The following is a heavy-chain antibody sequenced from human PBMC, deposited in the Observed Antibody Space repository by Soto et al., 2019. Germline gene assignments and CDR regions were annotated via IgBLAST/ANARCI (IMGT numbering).Heavy chain of an antibody. CDR2: IYYSGST. J-gene: IGHJ6*04. CDR3: ARGDPDYALEV. V-gene: IGHV4-59*01. CDR1: GGSISSYY. D-gene: IGHD4-17*01. Sequence: SETLSLTCTVSGGSISSYYWSWIRQPPGKGLEWIGYIYYSGSTNYNPSLKSRVTISVDTSKNQFSLKLSSVTAADTAVYYCARGDPDYALEVWGKGTTVTVSS.